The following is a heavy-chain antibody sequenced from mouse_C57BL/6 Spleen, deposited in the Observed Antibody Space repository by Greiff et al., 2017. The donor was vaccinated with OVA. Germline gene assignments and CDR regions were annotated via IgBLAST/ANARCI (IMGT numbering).Heavy chain of an antibody. V-gene: IGHV1-52*01. J-gene: IGHJ1*03. D-gene: IGHD2-2*01. CDR3: ASWGLRDWYFDV. Sequence: QVQLQQPGAELVRPGSSVKLSCKASGYTFTSYWMHWVKQRPIQGLEWIGNIDPSDSETHYNQKFKDKATLTVDKSSSTAYMQLSSLTSEDSAVYYCASWGLRDWYFDVWGTGTTVTVSS. CDR1: GYTFTSYW. CDR2: IDPSDSET.